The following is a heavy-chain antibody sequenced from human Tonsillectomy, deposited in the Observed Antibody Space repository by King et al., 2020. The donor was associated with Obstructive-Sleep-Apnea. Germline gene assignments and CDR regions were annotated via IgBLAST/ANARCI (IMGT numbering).Heavy chain of an antibody. Sequence: VQLVESGAEVKKPGASVKVSCKVSGYSLTELSMHWVRQAPGKGLEWMGGFDPEDGETIYAQKFQGRVTMTEDTSTDTAYMELSSLRSEDTAVYYCATDSLFARGDAFDIWGQGTMVTVSS. CDR2: FDPEDGET. CDR1: GYSLTELS. CDR3: ATDSLFARGDAFDI. D-gene: IGHD3-3*01. V-gene: IGHV1-24*01. J-gene: IGHJ3*02.